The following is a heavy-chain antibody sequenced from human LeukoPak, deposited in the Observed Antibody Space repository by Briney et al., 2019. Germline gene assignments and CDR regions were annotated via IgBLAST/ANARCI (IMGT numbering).Heavy chain of an antibody. D-gene: IGHD6-13*01. J-gene: IGHJ5*02. CDR1: GYTFTSYY. V-gene: IGHV1-46*01. CDR2: INPSGGST. Sequence: ASVKVSRKASGYTFTSYYMHWVRQAPGQGLEWMGIINPSGGSTSYAQKFQGRVTMTRDMSTSTVYMELGSLRSEDTAVYYCARVSGYHWFDPWGQGTLVTVSS. CDR3: ARVSGYHWFDP.